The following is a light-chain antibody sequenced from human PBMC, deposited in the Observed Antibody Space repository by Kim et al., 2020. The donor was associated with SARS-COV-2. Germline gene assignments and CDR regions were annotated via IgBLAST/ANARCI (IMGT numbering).Light chain of an antibody. CDR2: AAS. V-gene: IGKV1-16*02. CDR3: QQYYRYPQT. Sequence: DIQMTQSPSSLSASVGDRVTITCRASQDISHYLAWFQQQPGKAPKSLIHAASVLQSGVPSKFSGSGSGTDFTLTISSLQPEDFATYYCQQYYRYPQTFGGGTKLEI. J-gene: IGKJ4*01. CDR1: QDISHY.